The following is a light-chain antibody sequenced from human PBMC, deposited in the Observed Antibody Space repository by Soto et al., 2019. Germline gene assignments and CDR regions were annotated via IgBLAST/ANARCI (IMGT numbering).Light chain of an antibody. CDR2: GAS. CDR3: QHYGSSPRT. CDR1: QGVSGSY. V-gene: IGKV3-20*01. J-gene: IGKJ1*01. Sequence: EIVLTQSPGTLSLSPGERANLSCRASQGVSGSYLAWYQQKPGQAPRLLIYGASSRATGIPNRFSGSESGTDFTLTISILEPEDFAVYYCQHYGSSPRTFGQGTKVEIK.